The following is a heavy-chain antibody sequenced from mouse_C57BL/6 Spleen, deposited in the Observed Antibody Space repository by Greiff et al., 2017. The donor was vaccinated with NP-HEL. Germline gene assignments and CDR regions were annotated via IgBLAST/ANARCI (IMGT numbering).Heavy chain of an antibody. V-gene: IGHV1-81*01. CDR1: GYTFTSYG. D-gene: IGHD1-1*01. CDR2: IYPRSGNT. CDR3: ARGRDYYGSSYYWYFDV. J-gene: IGHJ1*03. Sequence: VQVVESGAELARPGASVKLSCKASGYTFTSYGISWVKQRTGQGLEWIGEIYPRSGNTYYNEKFKGKATLTADKSSSTASMELRSLTSEDSAVYFCARGRDYYGSSYYWYFDVWGTGTTVTVSS.